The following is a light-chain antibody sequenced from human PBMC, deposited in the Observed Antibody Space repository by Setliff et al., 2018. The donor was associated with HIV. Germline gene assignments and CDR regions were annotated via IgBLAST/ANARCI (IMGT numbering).Light chain of an antibody. V-gene: IGLV2-14*03. CDR3: SSYTSSSTLV. Sequence: QSALTQPASVSGPPGQSITISCTGTSGDVGGHNHVSWYQQHPGKAPQLMIFDVSKRPSGVSNRFSGSKSGNTASLTISGLQAEDEADFYCSSYTSSSTLVFGTGTKVTVL. J-gene: IGLJ1*01. CDR2: DVS. CDR1: SGDVGGHNH.